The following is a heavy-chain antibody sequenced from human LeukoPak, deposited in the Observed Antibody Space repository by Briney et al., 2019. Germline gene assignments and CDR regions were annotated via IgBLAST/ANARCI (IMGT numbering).Heavy chain of an antibody. Sequence: ASVKVSCKASGYTFTSYGISWVRQAPGQGLEWMGWISAYNGNTNYAQKLQGRVTMTTDTSTCTAYMELRSLRSDDTAVYYCARVVIYYDSSGYYYVRPRYFDYWGQGTLVTLSS. J-gene: IGHJ4*02. CDR3: ARVVIYYDSSGYYYVRPRYFDY. D-gene: IGHD3-22*01. V-gene: IGHV1-18*01. CDR2: ISAYNGNT. CDR1: GYTFTSYG.